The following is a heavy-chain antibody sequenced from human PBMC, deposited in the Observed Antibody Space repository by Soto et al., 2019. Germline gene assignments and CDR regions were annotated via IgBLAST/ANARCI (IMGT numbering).Heavy chain of an antibody. D-gene: IGHD5-12*01. CDR1: GGSISSGGYY. J-gene: IGHJ4*02. Sequence: QVQLQESGPGLVKPSQTLSLTCTVSGGSISSGGYYWSWIRQHPGKGLEWIGYIYYSGSTYYNPSLKSQVTKSVDTSKNPFSLNLSSVTAADTAVYYWARTARIVATSRSAAYFDFWGQGTLVTVSS. CDR2: IYYSGST. CDR3: ARTARIVATSRSAAYFDF. V-gene: IGHV4-31*01.